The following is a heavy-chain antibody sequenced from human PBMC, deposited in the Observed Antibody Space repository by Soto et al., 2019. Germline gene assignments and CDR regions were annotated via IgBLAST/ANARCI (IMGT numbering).Heavy chain of an antibody. Sequence: EVQLVESGGGLVQPGGSLRLSCAASGFTFSSYEMNWVRQAPGKGLEWVSYISSSGSTIYYADSVKGRFTISRDNAKNSLYLQMNSLRAEDTAVYYCARFPARSSSWATFDYWGQGTLVTVSS. CDR1: GFTFSSYE. D-gene: IGHD6-13*01. J-gene: IGHJ4*02. CDR2: ISSSGSTI. CDR3: ARFPARSSSWATFDY. V-gene: IGHV3-48*03.